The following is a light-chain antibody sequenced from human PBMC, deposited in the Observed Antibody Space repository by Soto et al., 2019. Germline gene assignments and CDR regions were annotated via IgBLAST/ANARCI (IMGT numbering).Light chain of an antibody. CDR3: AAWDDSLNGRYV. J-gene: IGLJ1*01. CDR1: SSNIGSNT. V-gene: IGLV1-44*01. Sequence: QSVLAQPPSASGTPGQRVTISCSGSSSNIGSNTVNWYQQLPGTAPKLLIYSNNQRPSGAPDRFSGSKSGTSASLAISGLQSEDEDDYYCAAWDDSLNGRYVFGTGTKVTVL. CDR2: SNN.